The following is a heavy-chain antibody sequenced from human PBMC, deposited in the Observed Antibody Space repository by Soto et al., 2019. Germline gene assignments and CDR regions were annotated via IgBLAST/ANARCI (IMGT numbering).Heavy chain of an antibody. CDR1: GYTFTTYD. Sequence: QVQLVQSGAEVKKPGASVKVSCKASGYTFTTYDINWVRQATGQGLEWMGWMNPNSGNTGYAQKFQGRVTMTRNTSMSTAYMELSSLRSEDTAVYYCVRSSSWSYFQLWGQGTLVIVSS. V-gene: IGHV1-8*01. CDR2: MNPNSGNT. D-gene: IGHD6-13*01. CDR3: VRSSSWSYFQL. J-gene: IGHJ1*01.